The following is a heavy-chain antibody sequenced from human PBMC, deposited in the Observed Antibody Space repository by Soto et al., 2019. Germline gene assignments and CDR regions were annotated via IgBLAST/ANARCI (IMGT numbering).Heavy chain of an antibody. D-gene: IGHD3-22*01. CDR3: ASYDSSGPGRP. Sequence: PGGSLRLSCAASVFTFSSYSMSWVRQAPGKGLEWVSSISSSSSYIYYADSVKGRFTISRDNAKNSLYLQMNSLRAEDTAVYYCASYDSSGPGRPWGQGTLVTVSS. J-gene: IGHJ5*02. CDR1: VFTFSSYS. V-gene: IGHV3-21*01. CDR2: ISSSSSYI.